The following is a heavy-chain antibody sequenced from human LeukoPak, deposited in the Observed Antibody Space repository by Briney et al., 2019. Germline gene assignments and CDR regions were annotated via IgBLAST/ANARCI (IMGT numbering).Heavy chain of an antibody. D-gene: IGHD2-15*01. V-gene: IGHV3-74*01. CDR1: GFTFSGYW. CDR3: ARRVGYCSGGSCYRSLDY. CDR2: INSDGSST. Sequence: GGSLRLSCAASGFTFSGYWMHWVRQAPGKGLVWVSRINSDGSSTSYADSVKGRFTISRDNAKNTLYLQMNSLRAEDTAVYYCARRVGYCSGGSCYRSLDYWGQGTLVTVSS. J-gene: IGHJ4*02.